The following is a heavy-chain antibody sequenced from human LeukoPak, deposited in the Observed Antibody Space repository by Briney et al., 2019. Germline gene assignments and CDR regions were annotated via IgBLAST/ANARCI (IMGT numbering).Heavy chain of an antibody. CDR1: GFTFSSYE. Sequence: GGSLRLSCAASGFTFSSYEMNWVRQAPGKGLEWVSYISSSGSTIYYADSVKGRFTISRDNAKNSLYLQMNSLRAEDTAVYYCARDGGGYCSSTSCYNEDYYYYYGMDVWGQGTTVTVSS. CDR3: ARDGGGYCSSTSCYNEDYYYYYGMDV. CDR2: ISSSGSTI. V-gene: IGHV3-48*03. D-gene: IGHD2-2*02. J-gene: IGHJ6*02.